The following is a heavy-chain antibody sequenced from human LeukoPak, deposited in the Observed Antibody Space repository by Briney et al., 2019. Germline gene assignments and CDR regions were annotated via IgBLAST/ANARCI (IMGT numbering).Heavy chain of an antibody. D-gene: IGHD3-22*01. CDR3: ASSFYYDSRDY. V-gene: IGHV4-34*01. Sequence: SETLSLTCVVYGGSFSGYFWSWIRQPPGKALEWIGEITPSGSTNYSPSLKSRVSISIDTSKKKLSLRLTSVTAADSAVYYCASSFYYDSRDYWGQGTLVTVSS. CDR1: GGSFSGYF. CDR2: ITPSGST. J-gene: IGHJ4*02.